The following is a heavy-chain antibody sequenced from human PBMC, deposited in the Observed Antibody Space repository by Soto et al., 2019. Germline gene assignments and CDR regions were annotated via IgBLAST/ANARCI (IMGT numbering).Heavy chain of an antibody. Sequence: GASVKVSCKASGGTFSSYTISWVRQAPGQGLEWMGRIIPILGIANYAQKFQGRVTITADKSTSTAYMELSSLRPEVTAVYYCARVIAAAGTNDFDYWGQGTLVTVLL. CDR1: GGTFSSYT. J-gene: IGHJ4*02. CDR2: IIPILGIA. V-gene: IGHV1-69*02. CDR3: ARVIAAAGTNDFDY. D-gene: IGHD6-13*01.